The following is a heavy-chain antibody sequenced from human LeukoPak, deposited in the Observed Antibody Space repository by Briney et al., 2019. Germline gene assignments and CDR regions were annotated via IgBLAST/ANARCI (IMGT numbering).Heavy chain of an antibody. CDR2: INHSGST. CDR3: ARGAYGSGIRAYYYYYMDV. CDR1: GGSFSGYY. Sequence: PSETLSLTCAVYGGSFSGYYWSWLRQPPGKGLEWIGEINHSGSTNYNPSLKSRVTISVDTSKNQFSLKLSSVTAADTAVYYCARGAYGSGIRAYYYYYMDVWGKGTTVTVSS. J-gene: IGHJ6*03. V-gene: IGHV4-34*01. D-gene: IGHD3-10*01.